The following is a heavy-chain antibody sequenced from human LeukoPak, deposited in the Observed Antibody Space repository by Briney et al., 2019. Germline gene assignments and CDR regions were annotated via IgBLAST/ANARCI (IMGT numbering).Heavy chain of an antibody. Sequence: GESLKISCKGSGYSFTSYWIGWVRQMPGKGLEWMGIIYPGDSDTRYSPSFQGQVTISADKSTSTAYLQWSSLKASDTAMYYCARGPYYDSSGYPERWFDPWGQGTLVTVSS. D-gene: IGHD3-22*01. CDR1: GYSFTSYW. CDR3: ARGPYYDSSGYPERWFDP. CDR2: IYPGDSDT. V-gene: IGHV5-51*01. J-gene: IGHJ5*02.